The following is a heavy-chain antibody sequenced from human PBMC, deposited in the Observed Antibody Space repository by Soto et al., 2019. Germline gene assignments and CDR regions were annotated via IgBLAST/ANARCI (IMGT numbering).Heavy chain of an antibody. CDR1: GYTFTSYA. J-gene: IGHJ5*02. CDR3: ARGLETYDSSGYTAGFDP. D-gene: IGHD3-22*01. CDR2: INAGNGNT. V-gene: IGHV1-3*01. Sequence: ASVKVSCKASGYTFTSYAMHWVRQAPGQRLEWMGWINAGNGNTKYSQKFQGRVTITRDTSASTAYMELSSLRSEDTAVYYCARGLETYDSSGYTAGFDPWGQGTLVTV.